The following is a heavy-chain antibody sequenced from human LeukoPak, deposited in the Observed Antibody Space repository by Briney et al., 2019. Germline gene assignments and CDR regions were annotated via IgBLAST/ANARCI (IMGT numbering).Heavy chain of an antibody. Sequence: PGGSLRLSCAASGFTFSSYWMSWVRQVPGKGLEWVANIKQDGSEKYYVDSVKGRFTISRDNAKNSLYLQMNSLRAEDTAVYYCARQKYLRGPDVEYFDYWGQGTLVTVSP. V-gene: IGHV3-7*01. D-gene: IGHD5/OR15-5a*01. CDR1: GFTFSSYW. CDR2: IKQDGSEK. J-gene: IGHJ4*02. CDR3: ARQKYLRGPDVEYFDY.